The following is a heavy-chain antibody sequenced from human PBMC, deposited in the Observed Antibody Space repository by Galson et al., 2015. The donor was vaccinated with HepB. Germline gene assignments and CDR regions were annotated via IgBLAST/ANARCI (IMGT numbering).Heavy chain of an antibody. CDR2: IRKDGHEK. CDR3: VKDLRVYCSSTSCPFGSDEYGMDV. D-gene: IGHD2-2*01. Sequence: SLRLSCAASGFSFTTSWMTWVRQAPGKGLEWVANIRKDGHEKQYVDSVKGRFTISRDNSKNTLYLQMSSLRAEDTAVYYCVKDLRVYCSSTSCPFGSDEYGMDVWGQGTTVTVSS. J-gene: IGHJ6*02. V-gene: IGHV3-7*01. CDR1: GFSFTTSW.